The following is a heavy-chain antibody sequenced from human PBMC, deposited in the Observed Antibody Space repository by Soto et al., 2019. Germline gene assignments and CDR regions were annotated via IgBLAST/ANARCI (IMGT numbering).Heavy chain of an antibody. V-gene: IGHV3-30-3*01. CDR1: GFTFSSHA. J-gene: IGHJ6*02. CDR3: ARDGETRYSGYDPGSMDV. D-gene: IGHD5-12*01. Sequence: GGSLRLSCAASGFTFSSHAMHWVRQAPGKGLEWVAVTSYDGNNKYYADSMKGRFTISRDNSKKTLYLQMNSLRGEDTAVYYCARDGETRYSGYDPGSMDVWGQGTTVTVSS. CDR2: TSYDGNNK.